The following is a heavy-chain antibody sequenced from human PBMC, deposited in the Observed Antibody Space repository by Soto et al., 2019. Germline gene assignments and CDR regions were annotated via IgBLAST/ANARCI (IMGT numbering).Heavy chain of an antibody. D-gene: IGHD3-16*02. CDR3: ARDYPNTYYDYVWGSYRYGYYFDY. J-gene: IGHJ4*02. Sequence: PGGSLRLSCAASGFTFSSYWMSWVRQAPGKGLEWVANIKQDGSEKYYVDSVKGRFTISRDNAKNSLYLQMNSLRAEDTAVYYCARDYPNTYYDYVWGSYRYGYYFDYWGQGTLVTVS. CDR1: GFTFSSYW. CDR2: IKQDGSEK. V-gene: IGHV3-7*03.